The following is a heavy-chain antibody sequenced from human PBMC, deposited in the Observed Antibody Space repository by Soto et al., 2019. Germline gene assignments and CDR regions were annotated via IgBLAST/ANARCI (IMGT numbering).Heavy chain of an antibody. V-gene: IGHV3-21*01. Sequence: PGGSLRLSCAASGFTFSSYSMNWVRQAPGKGLEWVSSISSSSSYIYYADSVKGRFTISRDNAKNSLYLQMNSLRAEDTAVYYCARDAYGDYGFDDWGQGTLVTVSS. CDR3: ARDAYGDYGFDD. CDR1: GFTFSSYS. D-gene: IGHD4-17*01. J-gene: IGHJ4*02. CDR2: ISSSSSYI.